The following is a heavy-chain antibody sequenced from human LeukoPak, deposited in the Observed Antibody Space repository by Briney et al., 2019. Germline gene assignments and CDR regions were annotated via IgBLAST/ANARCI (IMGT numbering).Heavy chain of an antibody. CDR1: GGSISSSSYY. D-gene: IGHD5-12*01. V-gene: IGHV4-39*01. Sequence: SETLSLTCTVSGGSISSSSYYWGWIRQPPGKGLEWIGSIYYSGSTYYKPSLKSRVTISVDTSKNQFSLKLSSVTAADTAVYYCARHGYSDYKFDPWGQGTLVTVSS. J-gene: IGHJ5*02. CDR3: ARHGYSDYKFDP. CDR2: IYYSGST.